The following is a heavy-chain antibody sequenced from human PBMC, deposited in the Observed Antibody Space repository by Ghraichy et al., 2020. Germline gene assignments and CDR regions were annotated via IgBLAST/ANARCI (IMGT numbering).Heavy chain of an antibody. CDR2: ISSSSSTI. Sequence: GESLRLSCAASGFTFSSYSMNWVRQAPGKGLEWVSYISSSSSTIYYADSVKGRFTISRDNAKNSLYLQMNSLRAEDTAVYYCARGCNSDSSGYHLPYYYGMDVWGQGTTVTVSS. CDR3: ARGCNSDSSGYHLPYYYGMDV. V-gene: IGHV3-48*01. D-gene: IGHD3-22*01. J-gene: IGHJ6*02. CDR1: GFTFSSYS.